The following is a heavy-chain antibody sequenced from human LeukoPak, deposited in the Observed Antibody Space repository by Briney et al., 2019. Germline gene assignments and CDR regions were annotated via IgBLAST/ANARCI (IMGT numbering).Heavy chain of an antibody. CDR3: ARLPLTARRHFDF. V-gene: IGHV3-7*05. J-gene: IGHJ4*02. Sequence: GGSLRLSCAASGFTFSAYWMSWVRQTPGKGLEWVANIKEDGSEKYYVDYVKGRFIISRDNAKNSLYVQMNSLRAEDTAVYYRARLPLTARRHFDFWGQGTQVTVSS. D-gene: IGHD5-18*01. CDR1: GFTFSAYW. CDR2: IKEDGSEK.